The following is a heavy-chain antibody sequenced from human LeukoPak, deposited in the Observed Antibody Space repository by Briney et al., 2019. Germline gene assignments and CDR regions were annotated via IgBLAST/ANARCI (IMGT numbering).Heavy chain of an antibody. V-gene: IGHV4-4*07. CDR1: GGFISSHY. J-gene: IGHJ3*02. CDR2: IYISGST. Sequence: SETLSLTCTVSGGFISSHYWSWIRQPAGKGLEWIGHIYISGSTTYSPSLKSRLTLSLDTSKNQFSLDLSSVTAADTAVYYCARDSGLTTGPFDIWGQGTMVTVSS. CDR3: ARDSGLTTGPFDI. D-gene: IGHD1-14*01.